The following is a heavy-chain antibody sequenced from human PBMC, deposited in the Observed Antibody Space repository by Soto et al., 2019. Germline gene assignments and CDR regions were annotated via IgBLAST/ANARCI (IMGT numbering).Heavy chain of an antibody. Sequence: GGSLRLSCAASGFTFSSYAMHWVRQARGKGLEWVAVISYDGSNKYYADSVKGRFTISRDNSKNTLYLQMNSLRAEDTAVYYCARDHKIVVVITGSPSYYYYYGMDVWGQGTTVTVSS. D-gene: IGHD3-22*01. CDR3: ARDHKIVVVITGSPSYYYYYGMDV. CDR2: ISYDGSNK. J-gene: IGHJ6*02. CDR1: GFTFSSYA. V-gene: IGHV3-30-3*01.